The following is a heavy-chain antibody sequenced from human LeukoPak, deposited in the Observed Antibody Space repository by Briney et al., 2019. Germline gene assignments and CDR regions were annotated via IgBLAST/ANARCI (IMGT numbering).Heavy chain of an antibody. CDR3: ARNSVPWELLAPFDY. Sequence: ASVTVSCKASGYTFTAYGITWVRQAPGQGLEWMGWISAYDGNTKYAQKFQGRVTLTTDTSTSTAYMGLTSLVFEDTAVYYCARNSVPWELLAPFDYWGQGTLVTVSS. V-gene: IGHV1-18*01. CDR1: GYTFTAYG. J-gene: IGHJ4*02. D-gene: IGHD1-26*01. CDR2: ISAYDGNT.